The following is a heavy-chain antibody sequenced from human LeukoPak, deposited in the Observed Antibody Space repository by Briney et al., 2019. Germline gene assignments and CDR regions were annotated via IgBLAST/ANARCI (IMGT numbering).Heavy chain of an antibody. Sequence: GGSLRLSCEASGFPFSSYVMSWVRQAPGKGLEWIAYINHNAEMILYPDFVKGRFTISRDNAKNSLYLQMNSLRAEDTAVYYCARLRYYAMDVWGQGTTVIVSS. CDR3: ARLRYYAMDV. J-gene: IGHJ6*02. V-gene: IGHV3-48*01. CDR1: GFPFSSYV. CDR2: INHNAEMI.